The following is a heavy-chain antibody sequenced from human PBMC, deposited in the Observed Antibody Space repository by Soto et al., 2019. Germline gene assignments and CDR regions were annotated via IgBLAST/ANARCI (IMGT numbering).Heavy chain of an antibody. Sequence: PGGSLRLSCAASGFTFSSYWMHWVRQAPGKGLVWVSRINSDGSSTSYADSVKGRFTISRDNAKNTLYLQMNSLRAEDTAVYYCARAGLGYDFWSGYYTPAGYGMDVWGQGTTVTVSS. V-gene: IGHV3-74*01. CDR2: INSDGSST. J-gene: IGHJ6*02. CDR1: GFTFSSYW. D-gene: IGHD3-3*01. CDR3: ARAGLGYDFWSGYYTPAGYGMDV.